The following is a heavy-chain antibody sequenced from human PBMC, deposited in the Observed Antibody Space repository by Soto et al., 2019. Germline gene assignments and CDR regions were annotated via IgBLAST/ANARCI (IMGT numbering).Heavy chain of an antibody. V-gene: IGHV6-1*01. J-gene: IGHJ5*02. CDR1: GDSVTTNSTA. D-gene: IGHD6-19*01. CDR3: SRDNSSGWYAWFDP. CDR2: TYYRCKRYN. Sequence: QVQLHQSAPGLVKPSQTLSLTCSISGDSVTTNSTAWNWNRQTPSTGLDWVGRTYYRCKRYNDYAVYVKSRITIIPDTSKNQFSLQLNSVTPEDTAVYYCSRDNSSGWYAWFDPWGQGTLVTVSS.